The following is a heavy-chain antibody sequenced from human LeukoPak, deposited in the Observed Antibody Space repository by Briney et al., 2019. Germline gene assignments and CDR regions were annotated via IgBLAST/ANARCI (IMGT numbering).Heavy chain of an antibody. D-gene: IGHD2-21*02. V-gene: IGHV3-23*01. J-gene: IGHJ4*02. CDR3: AKDPLVTRYLDS. Sequence: PGGSLRLSCAASGFTFSSYAMSWVRQAPGKGLEWVSGISGSGISTYYADSVKGRLTISRDNSKNTLYLQMNSLRAEDTALYYCAKDPLVTRYLDSWGQGTLVTVSS. CDR1: GFTFSSYA. CDR2: ISGSGIST.